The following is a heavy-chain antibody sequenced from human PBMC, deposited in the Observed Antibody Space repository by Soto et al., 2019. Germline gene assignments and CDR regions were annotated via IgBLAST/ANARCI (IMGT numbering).Heavy chain of an antibody. CDR1: GYPFTTSG. CDR3: ARVSEDDRVFPETMRGGWFDS. Sequence: QVHLVQSGAEVKKPGASVMISCKTSGYPFTTSGLHWLRQAPGQSLEWMGWVNPDIGDTKYSHKFPDRFTITADTSASTGYMELSRLRPEATALYYCARVSEDDRVFPETMRGGWFDSWGQGTLVTVSS. CDR2: VNPDIGDT. V-gene: IGHV1-3*01. D-gene: IGHD3-22*01. J-gene: IGHJ5*01.